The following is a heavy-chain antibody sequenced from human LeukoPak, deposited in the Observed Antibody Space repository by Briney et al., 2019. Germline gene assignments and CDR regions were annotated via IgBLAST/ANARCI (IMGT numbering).Heavy chain of an antibody. D-gene: IGHD4-23*01. Sequence: SQTLSLTCAISGDTVSSNNAAWSWIRQSPSRGLERLGRTYYRSKWYNNYAESVKSRITINSDTSKNQFSLQLNSVTPEDTAVYYCARDFGGAFNIWGQGTLVTVSS. CDR3: ARDFGGAFNI. V-gene: IGHV6-1*01. CDR2: TYYRSKWYN. J-gene: IGHJ3*02. CDR1: GDTVSSNNAA.